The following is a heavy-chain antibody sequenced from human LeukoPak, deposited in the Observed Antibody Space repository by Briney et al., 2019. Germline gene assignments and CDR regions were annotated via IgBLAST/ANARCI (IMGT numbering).Heavy chain of an antibody. J-gene: IGHJ4*02. CDR3: ARASAYSSSSGVNY. V-gene: IGHV4-34*01. CDR2: INHSGST. D-gene: IGHD6-6*01. CDR1: GGTFSGYY. Sequence: SETLSLTCAVYGGTFSGYYWSWIRQPPGKGLEWIGEINHSGSTNYNPSLKSRVTISVDTSKNQFSLKLNSVTAADTAVYYCARASAYSSSSGVNYWGQGTLVTVSS.